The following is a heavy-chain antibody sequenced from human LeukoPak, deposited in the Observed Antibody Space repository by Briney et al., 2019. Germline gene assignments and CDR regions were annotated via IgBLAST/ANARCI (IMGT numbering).Heavy chain of an antibody. V-gene: IGHV1-2*02. J-gene: IGHJ6*02. CDR3: ARAYHPDIVVVPAAVYYYYGMDV. D-gene: IGHD2-2*01. CDR2: INPNSGGT. CDR1: GYTFTGYY. Sequence: GASVKVSCKASGYTFTGYYMHWVRQAPGQGREWMGWINPNSGGTNYAQEFQGRVTMTRDTSLSTAYMELSRLRSDDTAVYYCARAYHPDIVVVPAAVYYYYGMDVWGQGTTVTVSS.